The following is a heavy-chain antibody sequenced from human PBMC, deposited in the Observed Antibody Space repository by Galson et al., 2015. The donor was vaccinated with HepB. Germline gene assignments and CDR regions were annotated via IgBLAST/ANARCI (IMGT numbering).Heavy chain of an antibody. CDR1: GSSFTSYW. V-gene: IGHV5-51*01. CDR3: ARHSSLLWFGELSLTTGFDY. Sequence: QSGAEVKKPGESLKISCKGSGSSFTSYWIGWVRQMPGKGLEWMGIIYPGDSDTRYSPSFQGQVTISADKSISTAYLQWSSLKASDTAMYYCARHSSLLWFGELSLTTGFDYWGQGTLVTVSS. D-gene: IGHD3-10*01. J-gene: IGHJ4*02. CDR2: IYPGDSDT.